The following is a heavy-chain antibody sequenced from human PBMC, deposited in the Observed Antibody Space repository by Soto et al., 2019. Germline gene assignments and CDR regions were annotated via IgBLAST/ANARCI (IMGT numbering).Heavy chain of an antibody. CDR1: GFNFIGYD. J-gene: IGHJ5*02. V-gene: IGHV3-30-3*01. CDR2: ISYDGSNK. CDR3: ARTGMVATFSNWFDP. D-gene: IGHD5-12*01. Sequence: SQRRCGASAGFNFIGYDVVLIRQATGKGMKRVAVISYDGSNKYYADSVKGRFTISRANSKNTLYLQMHSLRAEDTAVYYGARTGMVATFSNWFDPWGQVTLVTGS.